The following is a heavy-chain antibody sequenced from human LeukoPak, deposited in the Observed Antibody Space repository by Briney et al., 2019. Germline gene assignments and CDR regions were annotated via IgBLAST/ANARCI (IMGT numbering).Heavy chain of an antibody. CDR3: ARQSGSSGWYFDF. V-gene: IGHV4-39*01. CDR2: MYYSGST. D-gene: IGHD6-19*01. CDR1: GASVSSRGYY. J-gene: IGHJ4*02. Sequence: SETLSLTCTVSGASVSSRGYYWGWIRQPPGRGLEWIGSMYYSGSTYYNPSLKSRVSISADTSENHFFLKLSSVTAADTAVYYCARQSGSSGWYFDFWGQGTLVTVSS.